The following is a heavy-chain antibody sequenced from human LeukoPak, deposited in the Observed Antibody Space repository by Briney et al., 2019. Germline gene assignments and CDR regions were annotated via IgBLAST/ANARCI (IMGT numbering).Heavy chain of an antibody. J-gene: IGHJ4*02. D-gene: IGHD2-2*01. CDR2: IKSKDKSYAT. V-gene: IGHV3-73*01. CDR1: GFPFSGSA. CDR3: TIPPGYCSSTSCYGDGY. Sequence: PGGSLRLSCAASGFPFSGSAMHWGRQASGKGLEGVGRIKSKDKSYATAYAASVKGRSTISRDDSKNTAYLQMNSLKTEDTAVYYCTIPPGYCSSTSCYGDGYWGQGTLVTVSS.